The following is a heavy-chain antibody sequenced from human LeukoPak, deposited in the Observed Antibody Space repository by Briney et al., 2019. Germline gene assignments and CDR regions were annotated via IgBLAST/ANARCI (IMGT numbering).Heavy chain of an antibody. J-gene: IGHJ6*02. Sequence: SVKVSCKASGGTFSSYAISWVRQAPGQGLEWMGGIIPIFGTANYAQKFQGRVTITADESTSTAYMELSSLRSEDTAVYYCARMTYYYDSSCYYYSLSYYYYGMGVWGQGTTVTVSS. V-gene: IGHV1-69*13. CDR2: IIPIFGTA. D-gene: IGHD3-22*01. CDR1: GGTFSSYA. CDR3: ARMTYYYDSSCYYYSLSYYYYGMGV.